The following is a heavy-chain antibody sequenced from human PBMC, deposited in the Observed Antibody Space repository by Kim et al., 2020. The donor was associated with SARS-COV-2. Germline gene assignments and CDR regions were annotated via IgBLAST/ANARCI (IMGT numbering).Heavy chain of an antibody. J-gene: IGHJ4*02. Sequence: SETLSLTCAVSGGSISSNNWWSWVRQPPGKGLEWIGEIYHSGSTNYNPSLESRVTISVDKSKNHFSLKLSSVTAADTAVSFCTRNGLWSHDYWGQGTLVT. CDR2: IYHSGST. CDR3: TRNGLWSHDY. V-gene: IGHV4-4*02. D-gene: IGHD3-3*01. CDR1: GGSISSNNW.